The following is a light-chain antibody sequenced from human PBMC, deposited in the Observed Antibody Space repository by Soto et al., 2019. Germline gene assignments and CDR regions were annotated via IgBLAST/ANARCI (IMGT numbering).Light chain of an antibody. CDR2: QTS. Sequence: EIVLTQSPATRSSFPGDRVTLSCRASQYINTRLAWYQHRPGQAPRLLIYQTSIRAAGIPARFSASGTGTDFTLTISDVQPEDFAVYYCHQRQSWPRTFGQGTKGDI. CDR3: HQRQSWPRT. J-gene: IGKJ1*01. CDR1: QYINTR. V-gene: IGKV3-11*01.